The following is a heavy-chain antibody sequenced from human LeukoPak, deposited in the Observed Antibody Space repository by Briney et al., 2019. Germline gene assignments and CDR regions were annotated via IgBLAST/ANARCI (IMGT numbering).Heavy chain of an antibody. Sequence: GGSLRLSCAASGFTFSDHYMDWVRQAPGKGLEWVSVIYSGGATYYADSVRGRFTISRDNSKNMVSLQMTSLGAEDTAVYYCARGRFSGPDDYWGQGTLVTVSS. CDR3: ARGRFSGPDDY. CDR1: GFTFSDHY. J-gene: IGHJ4*02. D-gene: IGHD6-19*01. V-gene: IGHV3-53*01. CDR2: IYSGGAT.